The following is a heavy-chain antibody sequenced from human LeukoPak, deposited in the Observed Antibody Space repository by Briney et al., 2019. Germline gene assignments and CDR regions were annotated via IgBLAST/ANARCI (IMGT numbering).Heavy chain of an antibody. D-gene: IGHD3-10*01. V-gene: IGHV4-30-4*01. CDR2: IFHSGST. J-gene: IGHJ4*02. CDR1: GASISSDDYY. Sequence: SETLSLTCTVSGASISSDDYYWGWIRQPPGKGPEWVGHIFHSGSTYYNPSLKSRVNMSVDTSTNQFSLRLSSVTAADTAVYHCASCGSVNYYYVFNYWGQGTLVTVSS. CDR3: ASCGSVNYYYVFNY.